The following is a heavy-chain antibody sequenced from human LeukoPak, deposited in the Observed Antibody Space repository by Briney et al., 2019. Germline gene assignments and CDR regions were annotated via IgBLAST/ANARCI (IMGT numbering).Heavy chain of an antibody. D-gene: IGHD3-10*01. Sequence: ASVKVSCKASGYTFTSYDINWVRQATGQGLKWMGWMNPTRGDPGAAPKLQGRRTLIKKTSIRTVYMELNSLRSDDTAGYYCARVHPYYGAVSYPNYYYYGMDVWGQGTTVTVSS. CDR3: ARVHPYYGAVSYPNYYYYGMDV. J-gene: IGHJ6*02. V-gene: IGHV1-8*01. CDR1: GYTFTSYD. CDR2: MNPTRGDP.